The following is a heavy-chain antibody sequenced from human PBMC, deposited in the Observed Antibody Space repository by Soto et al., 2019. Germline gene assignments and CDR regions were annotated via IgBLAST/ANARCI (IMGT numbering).Heavy chain of an antibody. CDR2: IRTNGEGGTT. CDR1: GFTFNSAW. J-gene: IGHJ4*02. CDR3: ISDLPTLSPQVDY. V-gene: IGHV3-15*07. D-gene: IGHD2-21*01. Sequence: EVHLVESGGGLVKPGVSLRLSCAASGFTFNSAWMTWVRQAPGKGLEWVGRIRTNGEGGTTEYAAPVKGRFTVSRDDSKNTLYLQMNSLKNEDTAVYFCISDLPTLSPQVDYWGQGTLVTVSS.